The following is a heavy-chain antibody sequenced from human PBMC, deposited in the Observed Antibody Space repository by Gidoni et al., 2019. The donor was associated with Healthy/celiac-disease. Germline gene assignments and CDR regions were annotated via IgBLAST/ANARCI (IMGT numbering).Heavy chain of an antibody. V-gene: IGHV4-4*02. CDR3: ARDAAPKRPVQGVITYYFDY. J-gene: IGHJ4*02. D-gene: IGHD3-10*01. CDR2: IYHSGST. Sequence: QLQLQESGPGLVKPSGTLSLTCAVSCGSISSINWCSWVRQHPGKGLEWIGEIYHSGSTNYNPSLKSRVTRSVDKSKKQFSLKLSSVTAADTAVYYCARDAAPKRPVQGVITYYFDYWGQGTMVTVSS. CDR1: CGSISSINW.